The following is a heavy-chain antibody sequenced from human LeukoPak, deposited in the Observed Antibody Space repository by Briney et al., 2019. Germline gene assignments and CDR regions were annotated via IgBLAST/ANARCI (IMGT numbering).Heavy chain of an antibody. J-gene: IGHJ3*02. D-gene: IGHD1-1*01. CDR1: GFTFSGYG. CDR2: ISYDVSYK. V-gene: IGHV3-30*18. Sequence: GRSLRLSCAASGFTFSGYGMHWVRQAPGKGLEWAAVISYDVSYKYYADSVKGRFTISRDNSKNTLYLQMNSLRAEDTAVYHCAKDALNDLYAFDIWGQGTMVTVSS. CDR3: AKDALNDLYAFDI.